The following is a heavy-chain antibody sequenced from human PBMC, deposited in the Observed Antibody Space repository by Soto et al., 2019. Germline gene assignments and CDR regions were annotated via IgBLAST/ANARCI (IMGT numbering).Heavy chain of an antibody. D-gene: IGHD1-7*01. CDR3: ARSDNRNSLYGVDV. CDR2: INHRGSS. Sequence: DSLSLTGAVYGGSLSGYYWRGIRQSPGKGLEWIGEINHRGSSDYKPSLKSRVTISIDASKNHVSLELTSVTAADTAVYYCARSDNRNSLYGVDVWGQGTAVPVSS. J-gene: IGHJ6*01. CDR1: GGSLSGYY. V-gene: IGHV4-34*01.